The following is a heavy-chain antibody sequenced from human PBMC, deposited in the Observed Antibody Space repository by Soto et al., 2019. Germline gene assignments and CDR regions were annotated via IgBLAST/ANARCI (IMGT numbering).Heavy chain of an antibody. CDR2: VHPNNGAT. V-gene: IGHV1-8*01. J-gene: IGHJ4*01. Sequence: QVQLVQSGAELKKPGASVKVSCKASGYSFSNYDMNWVRQATGQGPEWIGWVHPNNGATGYAKKFQGRVTMTTAISTTTAYMELTSLRSEDTALYYCTKVSRKGSAIDFDYWGHGTLITVSS. CDR3: TKVSRKGSAIDFDY. D-gene: IGHD3-10*01. CDR1: GYSFSNYD.